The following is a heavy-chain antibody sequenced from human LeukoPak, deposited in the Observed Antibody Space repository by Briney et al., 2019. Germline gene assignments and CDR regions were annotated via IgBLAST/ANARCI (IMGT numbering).Heavy chain of an antibody. CDR2: IYYSGST. J-gene: IGHJ5*02. Sequence: PSETLSLTCTVSGGSISSSSYYWGWIRQPPGKGLEWIGSIYYSGSTYYNPSLKSRVTISVDTSKNQFSLKLSSVTAADTAVYYCARYTTSWYPWGQGTLVTVSS. CDR1: GGSISSSSYY. V-gene: IGHV4-39*07. D-gene: IGHD2/OR15-2a*01. CDR3: ARYTTSWYP.